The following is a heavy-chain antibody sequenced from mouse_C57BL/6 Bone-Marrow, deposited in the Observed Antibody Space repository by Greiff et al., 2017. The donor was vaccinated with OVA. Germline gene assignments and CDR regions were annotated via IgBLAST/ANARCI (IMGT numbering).Heavy chain of an antibody. CDR3: ARRGRPFYGSNYYAMDY. CDR1: GYTFTSYG. J-gene: IGHJ4*01. D-gene: IGHD1-1*01. V-gene: IGHV1-81*01. CDR2: IYPRSGNT. Sequence: QVQLKESGAELARPGASVKLSCKASGYTFTSYGISWVKQRTGQGLEWIGEIYPRSGNTYYNEKFKGKATLTADKSSSTAYMELRSLTSEDSAVYFCARRGRPFYGSNYYAMDYWGQGTSVTVSS.